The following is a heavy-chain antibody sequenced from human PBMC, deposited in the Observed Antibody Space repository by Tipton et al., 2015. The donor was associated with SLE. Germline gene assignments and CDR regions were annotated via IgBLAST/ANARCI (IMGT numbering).Heavy chain of an antibody. CDR2: ISSSSSYI. CDR1: GFTFSSYS. CDR3: ARGSSSTLIDY. D-gene: IGHD6-13*01. Sequence: SLRLSCAASGFTFSSYSMNWVRQAPGKGLEWVSSISSSSSYIYYADSVKGRFTISRDNSKNTLYLQMNSLRAEDTAVYYCARGSSSTLIDYWGQGTLVTVSS. J-gene: IGHJ4*02. V-gene: IGHV3-21*04.